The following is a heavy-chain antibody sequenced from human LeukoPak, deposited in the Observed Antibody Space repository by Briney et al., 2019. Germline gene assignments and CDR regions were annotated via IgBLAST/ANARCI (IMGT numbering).Heavy chain of an antibody. V-gene: IGHV3-53*01. CDR1: GFTVSSNY. J-gene: IGHJ4*02. CDR2: IYGGGNI. D-gene: IGHD2-15*01. Sequence: PGGSLRLSCAASGFTVSSNYMNWVRQAPGKGLEWVSVIYGGGNIYYADSVKGRFTISRDNSKNTLYLQMNSLRAEDTAVYYCAKDWAYCSGGSCYSRPDYWGQGTLVTVSS. CDR3: AKDWAYCSGGSCYSRPDY.